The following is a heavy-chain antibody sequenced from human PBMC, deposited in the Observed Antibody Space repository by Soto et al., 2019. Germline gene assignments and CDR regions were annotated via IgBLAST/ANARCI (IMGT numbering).Heavy chain of an antibody. CDR2: IYHSGTT. V-gene: IGHV4-31*03. CDR1: GGSISSGHYY. CDR3: ARVRGDHEEGQCDC. D-gene: IGHD2-21*02. Sequence: QVHLQESGPGLVKPSQTLSLTCRVSGGSISSGHYYWSWIRQHPGKALEWLGFIYHSGTTSYNPSLEGRMAISADSSENQFSLNLTSATAADTAMYYCARVRGDHEEGQCDCWGQGTLVTVSS. J-gene: IGHJ4*02.